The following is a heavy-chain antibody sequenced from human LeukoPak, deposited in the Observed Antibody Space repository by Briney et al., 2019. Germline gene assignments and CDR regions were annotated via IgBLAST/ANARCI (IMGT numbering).Heavy chain of an antibody. CDR3: ARETTYYDSSAAFDI. V-gene: IGHV3-30*03. CDR1: GFTFSSYG. Sequence: GRSLRLSCAASGFTFSSYGMHWVRQAPGKGLEWVAVISYDGSNKYYADSVKGRFTISRDNSKNTLYLQMNSLRAEDTAVYYCARETTYYDSSAAFDIWGQGTMVTVSS. CDR2: ISYDGSNK. D-gene: IGHD3-22*01. J-gene: IGHJ3*02.